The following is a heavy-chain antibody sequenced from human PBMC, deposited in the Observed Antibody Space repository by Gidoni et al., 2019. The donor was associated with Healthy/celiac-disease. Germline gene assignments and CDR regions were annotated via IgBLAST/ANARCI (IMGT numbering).Heavy chain of an antibody. CDR3: ARVSVGIAARDLYYFDY. CDR2: IYSGGST. Sequence: EVQLVESGGGFIQPGGSLRLSCAASGFTVSINYMSWVRQAPGKGLEWVSVIYSGGSTYYADSVKGRFTISRDNSKNTLYLQMNSLRAEDTAVYYCARVSVGIAARDLYYFDYWGQGTLVTVSS. D-gene: IGHD6-6*01. V-gene: IGHV3-53*01. CDR1: GFTVSINY. J-gene: IGHJ4*02.